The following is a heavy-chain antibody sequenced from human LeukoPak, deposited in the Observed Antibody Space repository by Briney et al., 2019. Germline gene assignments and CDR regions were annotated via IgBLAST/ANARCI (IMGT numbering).Heavy chain of an antibody. J-gene: IGHJ4*02. V-gene: IGHV1-69*13. CDR2: ILPILGPT. CDR1: GDTFSNYA. D-gene: IGHD3-10*01. CDR3: GRAHFSAYYGSE. Sequence: SVKVSCKASGDTFSNYAINWVRQAPGQGLEWVGGILPILGPTKYAQKLQGRVTISADASTTTVYMELTSLRSEDTALYFCGRAHFSAYYGSEWGQGTLVTVSS.